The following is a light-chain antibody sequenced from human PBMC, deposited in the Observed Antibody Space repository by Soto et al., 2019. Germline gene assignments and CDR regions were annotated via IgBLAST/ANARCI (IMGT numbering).Light chain of an antibody. Sequence: QSALTQPASVSGSPGQSITTSCTGTSSDVGGYNYVSWYQQHPGKAPKLMIYEVSNRPSGVSNRFSGSKSGNTASLTISGLQAEDEADYYCSSYTSSSTLLFGGGTKLTVL. CDR1: SSDVGGYNY. CDR3: SSYTSSSTLL. CDR2: EVS. J-gene: IGLJ2*01. V-gene: IGLV2-14*01.